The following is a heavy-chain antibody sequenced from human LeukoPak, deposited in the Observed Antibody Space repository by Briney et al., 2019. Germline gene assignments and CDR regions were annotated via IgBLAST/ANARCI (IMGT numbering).Heavy chain of an antibody. V-gene: IGHV1-8*01. Sequence: ASVRVSCKASGYTFTGYDINWVRQATGQGLEWMGWMNPNTSDTGYAQKFQGRVTMTRNSSIDTAYMELSGLRSEDTAVYYCTRGSLSGSSRDYWGQGTPLTVSS. CDR2: MNPNTSDT. CDR1: GYTFTGYD. D-gene: IGHD1-26*01. CDR3: TRGSLSGSSRDY. J-gene: IGHJ4*02.